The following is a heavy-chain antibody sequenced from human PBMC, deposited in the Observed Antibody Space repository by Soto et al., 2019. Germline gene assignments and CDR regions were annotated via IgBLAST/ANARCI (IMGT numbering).Heavy chain of an antibody. Sequence: EVQLVESGGGLVQPGGSLGLSCVASGITLSRHWMNWVRQAPGEGLEWVASINPDGSVEYYQASVKGRFTISRDNTKNSLYLQANSLRAEDTAMYFCAKVLNQVTVLDYWGQGSLVTVSS. CDR2: INPDGSVE. D-gene: IGHD2-21*02. CDR1: GITLSRHW. V-gene: IGHV3-7*01. J-gene: IGHJ4*02. CDR3: AKVLNQVTVLDY.